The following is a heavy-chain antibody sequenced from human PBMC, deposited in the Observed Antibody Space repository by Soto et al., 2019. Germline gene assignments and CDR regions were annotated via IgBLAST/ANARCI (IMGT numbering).Heavy chain of an antibody. J-gene: IGHJ1*01. CDR2: IIPIFGTA. Sequence: QVQLVQSGAEVKKPGSSVKVSCKASGGTFSSYAISWVRQAPGQGLEWMGGIIPIFGTANYAQKFQGRVTITADESTCSAYLELSSLRSEDTAVYYCARSPLGYCSGGSCHEYFQHWGQGSLVTVSS. D-gene: IGHD2-15*01. CDR3: ARSPLGYCSGGSCHEYFQH. CDR1: GGTFSSYA. V-gene: IGHV1-69*01.